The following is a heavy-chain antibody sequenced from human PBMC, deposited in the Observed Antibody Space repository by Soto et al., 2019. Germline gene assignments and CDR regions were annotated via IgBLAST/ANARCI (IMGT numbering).Heavy chain of an antibody. CDR2: ISSSSSYI. V-gene: IGHV3-21*01. Sequence: EVQLVESGGGLVKPGGSLRLSCAASGFTFSSYSMNWVRQAPGKGLEWVSSISSSSSYIYYADSVKGRFTISRDNAKNSLYLKMNSLRAEDTAVYYCATSAEVVTAAIYFDYWGQGTLVTVSS. CDR3: ATSAEVVTAAIYFDY. CDR1: GFTFSSYS. J-gene: IGHJ4*02. D-gene: IGHD2-2*01.